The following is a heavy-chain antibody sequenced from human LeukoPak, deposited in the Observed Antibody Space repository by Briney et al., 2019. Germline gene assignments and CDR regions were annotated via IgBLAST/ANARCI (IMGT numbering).Heavy chain of an antibody. CDR1: GFTVSSNY. Sequence: GGSLRLSCAASGFTVSSNYMSWVRQAPGKGLEWVSVIYSGGSTYYADSVKGRFTISRDNSKNTLYLQMNSLRAEDTAVYYCARGRSSGVRTYFDYWGQGTLVTVSS. J-gene: IGHJ4*02. CDR2: IYSGGST. CDR3: ARGRSSGVRTYFDY. D-gene: IGHD3-22*01. V-gene: IGHV3-53*01.